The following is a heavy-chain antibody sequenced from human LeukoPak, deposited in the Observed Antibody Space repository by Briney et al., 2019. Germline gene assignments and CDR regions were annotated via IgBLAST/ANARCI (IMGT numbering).Heavy chain of an antibody. CDR1: GGTFSSYA. CDR2: IIPIFGTA. Sequence: GASVKVSCKASGGTFSSYAISWVRQAPGQGLEWMGGIIPIFGTANYAQKFQGRVTITADESTSTAYMELSSLRSEDTAVYYCARDRRHGDYDEYWGQGTLVTVSS. V-gene: IGHV1-69*13. CDR3: ARDRRHGDYDEY. J-gene: IGHJ4*02. D-gene: IGHD4-17*01.